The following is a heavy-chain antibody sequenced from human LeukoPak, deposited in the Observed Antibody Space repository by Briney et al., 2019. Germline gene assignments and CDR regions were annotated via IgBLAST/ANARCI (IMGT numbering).Heavy chain of an antibody. Sequence: HWASVKVSCKVSGYTLTELSMHWVRQAPGKGLEWMGGFDPEDGETIYAQKFQGRVTMTEDTSTDTAYMELSSLGSEDTAVYYCAGFWSGYYFNWGQGTLVTVSS. CDR2: FDPEDGET. J-gene: IGHJ4*02. CDR3: AGFWSGYYFN. D-gene: IGHD3-3*01. V-gene: IGHV1-24*01. CDR1: GYTLTELS.